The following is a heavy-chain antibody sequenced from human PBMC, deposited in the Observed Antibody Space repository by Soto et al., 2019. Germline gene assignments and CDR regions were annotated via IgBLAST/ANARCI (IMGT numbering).Heavy chain of an antibody. J-gene: IGHJ4*02. CDR2: ISSSSSYI. CDR1: GFTFSSYS. CDR3: ARHVVESLSFGERVHHFDY. D-gene: IGHD3-10*01. Sequence: PGGSLRLSCAASGFTFSSYSMNWVRQAPGKGLEWVSSISSSSSYIYYADSVKGRFTISRDNAKNSLYLQMNSLRAEDTAVYYCARHVVESLSFGERVHHFDYWGQGTLVTVSS. V-gene: IGHV3-21*01.